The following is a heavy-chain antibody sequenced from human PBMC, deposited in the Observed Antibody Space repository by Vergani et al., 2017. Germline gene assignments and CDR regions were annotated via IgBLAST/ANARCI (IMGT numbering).Heavy chain of an antibody. D-gene: IGHD4-17*01. V-gene: IGHV3-23*01. Sequence: EVQLLESWGGLVQPGGSLRLSCAASGFTFSSYAMSWVRQAPGKGLEWVSAISGSGGSTYYADSVKGRFTISRDNSKNTLYLQMNSLRAEDTAVYYCARYGDYVGLGYWGQGTLVTVSS. CDR3: ARYGDYVGLGY. CDR2: ISGSGGST. J-gene: IGHJ4*02. CDR1: GFTFSSYA.